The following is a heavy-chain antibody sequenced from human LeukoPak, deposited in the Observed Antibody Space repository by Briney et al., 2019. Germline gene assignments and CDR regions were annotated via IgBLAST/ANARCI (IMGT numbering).Heavy chain of an antibody. D-gene: IGHD3-16*01. CDR1: GYTFTTYY. CDR3: ARRYSYAGGFDY. Sequence: GESLKISCKGSGYTFTTYYIAWVRQMPGKGLEWMGIIYPGDSNSRYSPSFQGQVTISADKSISTAYLRWSSLEAPDTAMYYCARRYSYAGGFDYWGQGTLVTVSS. CDR2: IYPGDSNS. J-gene: IGHJ4*02. V-gene: IGHV5-51*01.